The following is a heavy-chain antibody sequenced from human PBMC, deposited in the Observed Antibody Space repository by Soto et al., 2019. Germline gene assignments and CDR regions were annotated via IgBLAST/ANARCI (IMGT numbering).Heavy chain of an antibody. CDR1: GFSFSTYA. J-gene: IGHJ4*02. V-gene: IGHV3-30*18. D-gene: IGHD4-17*01. CDR2: TSYDGDHK. CDR3: AKGGDYGGNAWLDS. Sequence: PGGSLRLSCAASGFSFSTYAMGWVRQPPGKGLEWVAATSYDGDHKYYVDSMKGRFTISRDNSKNTLYLQMNSVRAEDTAVYYCAKGGDYGGNAWLDSWGQGTLVTVSS.